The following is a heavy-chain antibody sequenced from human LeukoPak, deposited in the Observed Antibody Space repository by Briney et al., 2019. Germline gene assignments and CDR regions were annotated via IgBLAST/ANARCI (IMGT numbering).Heavy chain of an antibody. CDR3: ATSRVFDY. CDR2: INSAGDNI. V-gene: IGHV3-11*04. J-gene: IGHJ4*02. CDR1: GGSISSGRYY. Sequence: PSETLSLTCTVSGGSISSGRYYWGWIRQSPVKGLEWLSFINSAGDNIYYADSVKGRFTISRDNAKKTLYLEMNSLRMEDTAIYYCATSRVFDYWGQGTLVTVSS.